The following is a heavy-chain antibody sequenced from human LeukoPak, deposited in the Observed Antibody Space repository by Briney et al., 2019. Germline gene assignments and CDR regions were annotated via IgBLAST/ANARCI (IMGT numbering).Heavy chain of an antibody. CDR3: AREVAAGTFYYYYYMDV. CDR1: GFTFSSYR. V-gene: IGHV3-74*01. CDR2: FNSDGSSP. Sequence: GGSLRLSCAASGFTFSSYRMHWVRQAPGKGPVWVSRFNSDGSSPSYADSVKGRFTISRDIAKNTLYLQMNSLRADDTAVYYCAREVAAGTFYYYYYMDVWGKGTTVTISS. D-gene: IGHD6-13*01. J-gene: IGHJ6*03.